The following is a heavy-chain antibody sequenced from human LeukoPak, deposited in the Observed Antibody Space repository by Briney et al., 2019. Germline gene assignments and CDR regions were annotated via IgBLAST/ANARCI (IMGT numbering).Heavy chain of an antibody. CDR2: IIPILGIA. CDR3: ARSPVLLWFGEFDP. V-gene: IGHV1-69*02. CDR1: GGTFSSYT. Sequence: ASVKVSCKASGGTFSSYTISWVRQAPGQGLEWMGRIIPILGIANYAQKFQGRVTITADKSTSTAYMELSSLRSEDTAVYYCARSPVLLWFGEFDPWGQGTLSPSPQ. J-gene: IGHJ5*02. D-gene: IGHD3-10*01.